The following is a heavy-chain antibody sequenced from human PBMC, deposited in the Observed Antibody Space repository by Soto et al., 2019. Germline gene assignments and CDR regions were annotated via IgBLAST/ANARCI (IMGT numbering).Heavy chain of an antibody. V-gene: IGHV1-2*04. CDR3: ARDQRASSSWYYYYSGMDV. J-gene: IGHJ6*02. CDR1: GYTFTGYY. D-gene: IGHD6-13*01. CDR2: INPNSGGT. Sequence: ASVKVSCKAPGYTFTGYYMHWVRQAPGQGLEWMGWINPNSGGTNYAQKFQGWVTMTRDTSISTAYMELSRLRSDDTAVYYCARDQRASSSWYYYYSGMDVWGQGTTVTVS.